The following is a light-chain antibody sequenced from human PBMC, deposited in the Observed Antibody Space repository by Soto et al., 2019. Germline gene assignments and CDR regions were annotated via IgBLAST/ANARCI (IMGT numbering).Light chain of an antibody. CDR2: AAS. V-gene: IGKV1-39*01. CDR3: QQYYNSVLT. J-gene: IGKJ4*01. CDR1: QSISNF. Sequence: DIQITQSPSSLSASPVDRVTITCRASQSISNFLNWVQHKPGNAPKVLISAASTLQSGVPPRFSGSESGTDFTLTISSLQPEDSASYYCQQYYNSVLTFGGGTKVDIK.